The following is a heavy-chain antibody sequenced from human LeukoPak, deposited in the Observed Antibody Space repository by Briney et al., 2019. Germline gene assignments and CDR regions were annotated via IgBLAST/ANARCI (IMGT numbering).Heavy chain of an antibody. CDR1: GFTFSSYA. V-gene: IGHV3-23*01. Sequence: GGSLRLSCAASGFTFSSYAMSWVRQAPGKGLEWVSAISGSGGSTYYADSVKGRFTISRDNSKNTLYLQMNSLRAEDTAVYYCAKVPAPIWGEDYFDYWGQGTMVTVSS. J-gene: IGHJ4*02. D-gene: IGHD2-2*02. CDR2: ISGSGGST. CDR3: AKVPAPIWGEDYFDY.